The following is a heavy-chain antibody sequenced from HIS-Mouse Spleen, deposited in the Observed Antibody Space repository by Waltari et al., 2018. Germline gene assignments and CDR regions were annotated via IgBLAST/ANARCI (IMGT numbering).Heavy chain of an antibody. J-gene: IGHJ2*01. CDR2: IYYSGST. Sequence: QLQLQESGPGLVKPSETLSLTCTVSGGPISSSSYYRGWIRQPPGKGLEWLGSIYYSGSTYYNPSLKSRVTISVDTSKNQFSLKLSSVTAADTAVYYCAREIPYSSSWYDWYFDLWGRGTLVTVSS. D-gene: IGHD6-13*01. CDR1: GGPISSSSYY. CDR3: AREIPYSSSWYDWYFDL. V-gene: IGHV4-39*07.